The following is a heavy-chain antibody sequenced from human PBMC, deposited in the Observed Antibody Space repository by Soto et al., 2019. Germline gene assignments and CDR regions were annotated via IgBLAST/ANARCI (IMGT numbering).Heavy chain of an antibody. J-gene: IGHJ6*02. CDR1: GGPSIDYY. CDR3: ARDRSSSWYGRGYHYYGIDV. Sequence: PGGSQRLSCAASGGPSIDYYMSWIRQAPGKGLEWVSYISDSGSIIYKADSVEGRFTVSRDTAKNSLYLQMNSLRAEDTAVYYCARDRSSSWYGRGYHYYGIDVWGQGTTVTVSS. D-gene: IGHD6-13*01. V-gene: IGHV3-11*01. CDR2: ISDSGSII.